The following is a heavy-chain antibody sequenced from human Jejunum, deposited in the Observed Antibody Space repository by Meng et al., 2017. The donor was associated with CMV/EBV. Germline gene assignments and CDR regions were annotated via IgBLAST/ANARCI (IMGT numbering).Heavy chain of an antibody. V-gene: IGHV2-5*02. CDR1: AFSLSTSQGG. Sequence: QISLKQSCPTLVKTTHTLTLTCTFSAFSLSTSQGGVGWIRQPPGKALEWLAVIYWDDDKRYSPSLKSRLTITKDTSKNQVVLTLTNMDPVDTATYYCALFTRSWFDPWGQGTLVTVSS. CDR2: IYWDDDK. CDR3: ALFTRSWFDP. D-gene: IGHD2-2*01. J-gene: IGHJ5*02.